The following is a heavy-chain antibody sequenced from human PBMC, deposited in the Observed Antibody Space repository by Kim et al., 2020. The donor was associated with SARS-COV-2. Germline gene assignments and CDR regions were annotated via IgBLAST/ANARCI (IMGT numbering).Heavy chain of an antibody. D-gene: IGHD3-10*01. V-gene: IGHV1-46*01. CDR3: ARDWGPGTYYTET. J-gene: IGHJ5*02. Sequence: ASVKVSCKAFGYSFTKYNLHWVRQAPGQGLEWMGIINPSGGSTTYTQKFQGRLNMTRETSTSTVYMELSSLRSEDSALYYCARDWGPGTYYTETWGQGTLVTVTS. CDR1: GYSFTKYN. CDR2: INPSGGST.